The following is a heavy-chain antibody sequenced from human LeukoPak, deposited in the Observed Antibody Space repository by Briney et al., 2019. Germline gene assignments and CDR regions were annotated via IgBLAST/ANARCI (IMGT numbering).Heavy chain of an antibody. J-gene: IGHJ5*02. CDR3: ARHGRVAYYYDSSGYINWFDP. Sequence: SQTLSLTCAVSGGSISSGGYSWSWIRQPPGKGLEWIGYIYHSGSTYYNPSLKSRVTISVDTSKNQFSLNLSFVTGADTAVYYCARHGRVAYYYDSSGYINWFDPWGQGTLVTVSS. CDR2: IYHSGST. CDR1: GGSISSGGYS. V-gene: IGHV4-30-2*03. D-gene: IGHD3-22*01.